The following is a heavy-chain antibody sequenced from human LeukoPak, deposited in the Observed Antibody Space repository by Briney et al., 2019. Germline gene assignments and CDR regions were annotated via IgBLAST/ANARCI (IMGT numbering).Heavy chain of an antibody. D-gene: IGHD4-17*01. CDR1: GFTLRTYW. V-gene: IGHV3-7*05. J-gene: IGHJ4*02. Sequence: PGGSLRLSCAASGFTLRTYWMTWVPQAPGKGLEWVANINEDGSEKYYVDSVRGRFTISRDNAKNSLYLQMTRLRGEDTAVYYCVRFPTGFDYWGQGTLVTVSS. CDR2: INEDGSEK. CDR3: VRFPTGFDY.